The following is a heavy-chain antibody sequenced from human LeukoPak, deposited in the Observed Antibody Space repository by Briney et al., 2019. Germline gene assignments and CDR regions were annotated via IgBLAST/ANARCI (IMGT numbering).Heavy chain of an antibody. CDR3: NTDPSFFVIPQ. V-gene: IGHV3-7*03. CDR2: IKEDGSVK. J-gene: IGHJ4*02. Sequence: PGGSLRLSCTASGFIFSSHWMTWVRQSPGKGLEWVANIKEDGSVKYYVDSVKGRFTISRDNTKNALYLQMNSLRTEDTAVYYCNTDPSFFVIPQWGQGTLVTVSP. D-gene: IGHD3-16*02. CDR1: GFIFSSHW.